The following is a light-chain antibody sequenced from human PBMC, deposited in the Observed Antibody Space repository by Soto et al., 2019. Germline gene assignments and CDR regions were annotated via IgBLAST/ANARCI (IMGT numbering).Light chain of an antibody. Sequence: QSVLTQPPSVSAAPGQAVTISCSGSSSNIGNNYVSWYQQLPGTAPKLLIYENDKRPSEIPDRFSASKSGTSATLGITGLQTGDEADYYCGTWDSSLSAGVFGGGTKLTVL. CDR2: END. CDR3: GTWDSSLSAGV. CDR1: SSNIGNNY. V-gene: IGLV1-51*02. J-gene: IGLJ2*01.